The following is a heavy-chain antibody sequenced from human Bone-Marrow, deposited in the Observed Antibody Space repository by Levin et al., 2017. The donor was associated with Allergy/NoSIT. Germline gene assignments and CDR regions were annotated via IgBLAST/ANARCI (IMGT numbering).Heavy chain of an antibody. V-gene: IGHV1-69*06. CDR3: ARGFLQYLVGYSYYYMDV. CDR2: FIPIVGTA. D-gene: IGHD3-3*01. J-gene: IGHJ6*03. Sequence: KISCEASGGTFSGYAISWVRQAPGQGLEWMGGFIPIVGTAKYAQSFQGRVPITADKSTSTAYMELRSLSSEDTAVYYCARGFLQYLVGYSYYYMDVWGKGTTVTVSS. CDR1: GGTFSGYA.